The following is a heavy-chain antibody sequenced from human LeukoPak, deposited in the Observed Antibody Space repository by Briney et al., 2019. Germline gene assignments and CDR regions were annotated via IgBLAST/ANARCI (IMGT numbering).Heavy chain of an antibody. V-gene: IGHV3-33*08. CDR2: IWYDGSNK. Sequence: GGSLRLSCAASGFTFSSYGMHWVRQAPGKGLEWVAVIWYDGSNKYYADSVKGRFTISRDNSKNTLYLQMNSLRAEDTAVYYCAGGYQLHLFDYWGQGTLVTVSS. J-gene: IGHJ4*02. CDR3: AGGYQLHLFDY. CDR1: GFTFSSYG. D-gene: IGHD2-2*01.